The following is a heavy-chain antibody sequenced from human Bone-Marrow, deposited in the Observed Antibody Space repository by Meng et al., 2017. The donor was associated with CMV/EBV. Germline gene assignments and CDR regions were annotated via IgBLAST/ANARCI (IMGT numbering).Heavy chain of an antibody. Sequence: SETLSLTCAVYGGSFSGYYWSWIRQPPGKGLEWIGEINHSGSTNYNPSLKSRVTISVDTSKNQFSLKLSSVTAADTAVYYCARVARYDFWSGSLYGMDVWGQGTTVTASS. V-gene: IGHV4-34*01. CDR3: ARVARYDFWSGSLYGMDV. CDR2: INHSGST. D-gene: IGHD3-3*01. CDR1: GGSFSGYY. J-gene: IGHJ6*02.